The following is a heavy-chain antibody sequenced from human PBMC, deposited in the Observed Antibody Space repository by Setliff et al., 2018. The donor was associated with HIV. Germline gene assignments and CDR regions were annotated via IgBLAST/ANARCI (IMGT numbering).Heavy chain of an antibody. CDR1: GGSISSGSYY. CDR2: IYTSGST. CDR3: AREYSSSWYRYFDY. Sequence: TLSLTCTVPGGSISSGSYYWSWIRQPAGKGLEWIGRIYTSGSTNYNPSLKSRVTISVDTSKNQFSLKLSSVTAADTAVYYCAREYSSSWYRYFDYWGQGTLVTVSS. D-gene: IGHD6-13*01. J-gene: IGHJ4*02. V-gene: IGHV4-61*02.